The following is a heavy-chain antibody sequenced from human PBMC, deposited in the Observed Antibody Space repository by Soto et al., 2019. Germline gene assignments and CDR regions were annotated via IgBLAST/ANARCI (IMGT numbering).Heavy chain of an antibody. CDR3: AKNWNWGSLVH. CDR1: GGSISSSSYF. CDR2: IYYGGST. Sequence: PSETLSLTCTVSGGSISSSSYFWGWIRQPPGKGLEWIGFIYYGGSTNYNPSLKSRVTISVDTPKNQFSLKLSSVTAADTAVYYCAKNWNWGSLVHWGQGTLVTVSS. J-gene: IGHJ1*01. D-gene: IGHD7-27*01. V-gene: IGHV4-61*05.